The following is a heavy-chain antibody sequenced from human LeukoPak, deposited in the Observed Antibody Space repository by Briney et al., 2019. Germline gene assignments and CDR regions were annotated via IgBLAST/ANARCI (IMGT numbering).Heavy chain of an antibody. CDR1: GLTFSSYS. CDR3: ARGSTFGGVTMFY. V-gene: IGHV3-21*01. J-gene: IGHJ4*02. CDR2: ISSSSSYI. Sequence: GGSLRLSCAASGLTFSSYSMNWVRQAPGKGLEWVSSISSSSSYIYYADSVKGRFTISRDNAKNSLYLQMNSLRAEDTAVYYCARGSTFGGVTMFYWGQGTLVTVSS. D-gene: IGHD3-16*01.